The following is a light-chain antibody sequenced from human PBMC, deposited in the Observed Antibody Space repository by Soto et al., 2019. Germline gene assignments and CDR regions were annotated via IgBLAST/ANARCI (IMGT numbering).Light chain of an antibody. CDR2: AAS. J-gene: IGKJ5*01. CDR3: QQYAISPPNT. V-gene: IGKV3-20*01. CDR1: QSVGSSY. Sequence: EIVLTQSPGTLSLSPGERATLSCRASQSVGSSYLAWYQQKPGQAPRLLIYAASSRATGVPERFSGSGPGTDFTLTISRLEPEDFAVYYCQQYAISPPNTFGQGTRLEIK.